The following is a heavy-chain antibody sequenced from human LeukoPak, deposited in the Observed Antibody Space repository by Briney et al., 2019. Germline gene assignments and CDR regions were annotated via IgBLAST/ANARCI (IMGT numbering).Heavy chain of an antibody. D-gene: IGHD3-10*01. CDR1: GGSISSSSYY. Sequence: SETLSLTCTVSGGSISSSSYYWGWIRQPPGQGLEWIGSIYYSGSTYYNPSLKSRVTISVDTSKNQFSLKLSSVTAADTAVYYCARQEGSGLLWFGELSWFDPWGQGTLVTVSS. V-gene: IGHV4-39*01. CDR2: IYYSGST. J-gene: IGHJ5*02. CDR3: ARQEGSGLLWFGELSWFDP.